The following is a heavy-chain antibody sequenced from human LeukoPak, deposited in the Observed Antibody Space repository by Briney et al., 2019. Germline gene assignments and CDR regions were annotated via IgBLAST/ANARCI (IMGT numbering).Heavy chain of an antibody. CDR3: AKDLYCSSTSCYIAGGYFRY. V-gene: IGHV3-23*01. CDR1: GCTFSSYP. J-gene: IGHJ4*02. CDR2: ISGSGGST. D-gene: IGHD2-2*02. Sequence: VGSLRPYFASSGCTFSSYPMSWVRPAPGKGLGGVSAISGSGGSTYYADSVKGRFTISRDNSKNTLYLQMNRLRAADTAVYYCAKDLYCSSTSCYIAGGYFRYWGQGTLVTVSS.